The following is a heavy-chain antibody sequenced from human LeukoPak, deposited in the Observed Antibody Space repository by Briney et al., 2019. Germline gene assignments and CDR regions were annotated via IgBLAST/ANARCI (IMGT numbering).Heavy chain of an antibody. V-gene: IGHV3-9*01. J-gene: IGHJ6*02. CDR2: ISWNSGSI. Sequence: GGSLRLSCAASGFTVSSNYMSWVRQAPGKGLEWVSGISWNSGSIGYADSVKGRFTISRDNAKNSLYLQMNSLRAEDTALYYCAKSARPASQYYYYGMDVWSQGTTVTVSS. CDR3: AKSARPASQYYYYGMDV. CDR1: GFTVSSNY. D-gene: IGHD6-25*01.